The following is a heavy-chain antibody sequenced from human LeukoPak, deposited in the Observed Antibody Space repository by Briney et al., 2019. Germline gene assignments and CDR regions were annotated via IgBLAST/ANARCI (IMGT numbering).Heavy chain of an antibody. CDR1: GFTFSSNW. CDR2: INSDGSTT. J-gene: IGHJ4*02. CDR3: ARGGPIDY. V-gene: IGHV3-74*01. Sequence: GGSLRLSCAASGFTFSSNWMYWVRQAPGKGLVWVSRINSDGSTTSYVDSVRGRFTISRDNAKSTLYLQMNSLRAEDTAVYYRARGGPIDYWGQGTLVTVSS.